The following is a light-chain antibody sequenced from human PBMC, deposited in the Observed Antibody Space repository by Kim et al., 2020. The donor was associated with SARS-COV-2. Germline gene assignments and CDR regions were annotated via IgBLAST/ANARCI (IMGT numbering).Light chain of an antibody. Sequence: GKTVILTCTRSGGSIATDFVQWFQQRPGSSPTTVIYGAQQRPYGVPDRFSGSVDSSSNSASLTISGLKTEDGADYYCQSYDDNKWVFGGGTKVTVL. CDR3: QSYDDNKWV. CDR2: GAQ. J-gene: IGLJ2*01. V-gene: IGLV6-57*01. CDR1: GGSIATDF.